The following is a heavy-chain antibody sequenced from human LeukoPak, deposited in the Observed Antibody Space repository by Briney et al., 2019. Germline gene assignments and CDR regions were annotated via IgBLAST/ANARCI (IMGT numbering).Heavy chain of an antibody. CDR3: ARGGWSLGYCSSSSCLDWFDP. J-gene: IGHJ5*02. Sequence: ASVNVSCKASRYTFTDYYMHWVRQAPGQGLEWMGWSNPNSGGTNYAQKFQGRVTITRDTSISTAYMELSRLRSDDTAVYYCARGGWSLGYCSSSSCLDWFDPWGQGTLVTVSS. CDR2: SNPNSGGT. V-gene: IGHV1-2*02. CDR1: RYTFTDYY. D-gene: IGHD2-2*01.